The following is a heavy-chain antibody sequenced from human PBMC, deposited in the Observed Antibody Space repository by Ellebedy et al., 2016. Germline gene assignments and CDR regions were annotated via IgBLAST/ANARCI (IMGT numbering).Heavy chain of an antibody. D-gene: IGHD3-16*01. J-gene: IGHJ4*02. CDR3: ARGGTQLNY. CDR2: ISSSSTYT. CDR1: GFSFSDYY. V-gene: IGHV3-11*05. Sequence: GGSLRLSCAASGFSFSDYYMSWIRQAPGKGLEWVSYISSSSTYTKYAGSVKGRFTISRDHAAKSLDLQMNSLRAEDTAVYYCARGGTQLNYWGQGTLVTVSS.